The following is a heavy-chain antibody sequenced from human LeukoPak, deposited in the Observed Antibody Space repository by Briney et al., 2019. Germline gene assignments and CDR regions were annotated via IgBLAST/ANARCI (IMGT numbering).Heavy chain of an antibody. V-gene: IGHV6-1*01. CDR3: ARGPGSPDV. CDR1: GDSVSSNSAA. CDR2: TYYRSKWFN. J-gene: IGHJ6*02. Sequence: SQTLSLTCAISGDSVSSNSAAWNWIRQSLSRGLEWLGRTYYRSKWFNDYAVSVKSRITINPDTSKNQFSLQLYSVTPEDTAVYYCARGPGSPDVWGQGTTVTVSS. D-gene: IGHD1-26*01.